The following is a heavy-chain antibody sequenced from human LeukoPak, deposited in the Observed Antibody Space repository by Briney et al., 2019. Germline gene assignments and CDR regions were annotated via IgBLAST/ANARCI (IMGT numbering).Heavy chain of an antibody. CDR1: GFTFSTYT. D-gene: IGHD1-14*01. Sequence: PGGSLRLSCAASGFTFSTYTMNWVRQVPGKGLEWVSAMTGGRGTTLYTDSVKGRFTISRDNSMNTLYLQMNSLRVEDTAVYYCAKDSVPDGVWEIDYWGQGTLVIVSS. J-gene: IGHJ4*02. CDR2: MTGGRGTT. V-gene: IGHV3-23*01. CDR3: AKDSVPDGVWEIDY.